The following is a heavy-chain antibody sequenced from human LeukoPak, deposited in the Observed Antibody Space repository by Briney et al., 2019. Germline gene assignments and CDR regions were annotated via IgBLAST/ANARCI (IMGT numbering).Heavy chain of an antibody. D-gene: IGHD6-6*01. Sequence: SETLSLTCTVSGYSISSGYYWGWIRPPPGKGLEWIGSIYHSGSTYYNPSLKSRVTISVDTSKNQFSLKLSSVTAADTAVYYCARASSSSNYYYMDVWGKGTTVTVSS. CDR3: ARASSSSNYYYMDV. J-gene: IGHJ6*03. CDR2: IYHSGST. CDR1: GYSISSGYY. V-gene: IGHV4-38-2*02.